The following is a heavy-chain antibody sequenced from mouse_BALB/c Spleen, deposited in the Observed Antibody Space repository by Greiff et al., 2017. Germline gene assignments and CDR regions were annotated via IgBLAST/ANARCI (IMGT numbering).Heavy chain of an antibody. CDR1: GYTFTSYW. CDR2: INPSTGYT. D-gene: IGHD2-4*01. CDR3: ARGYDYDGGVYFDY. Sequence: VKVVESGAELAKPGASVKMSCTASGYTFTSYWMHWVKQRPGQGLEWIGYINPSTGYTEYNQKFKDKATLTADKSSSTAYMQLSSLTSEDSAVYYCARGYDYDGGVYFDYWGQGTTLTVSS. J-gene: IGHJ2*01. V-gene: IGHV1-7*01.